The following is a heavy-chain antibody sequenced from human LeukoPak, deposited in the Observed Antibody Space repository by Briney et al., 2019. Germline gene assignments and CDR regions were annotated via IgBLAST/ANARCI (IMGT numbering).Heavy chain of an antibody. D-gene: IGHD2-15*01. CDR1: GFIVSSNS. V-gene: IGHV3-53*01. CDR2: LFSGGSA. CDR3: ARTVGITATADYFDH. J-gene: IGHJ4*02. Sequence: GGSLRLSCAASGFIVSSNSMSWVRQAPGKGLEWVSVLFSGGSAYYADSEKGRFTISRDNSKNTLYLQMNGLRVEDTAVYYCARTVGITATADYFDHWGQGTLVTVSS.